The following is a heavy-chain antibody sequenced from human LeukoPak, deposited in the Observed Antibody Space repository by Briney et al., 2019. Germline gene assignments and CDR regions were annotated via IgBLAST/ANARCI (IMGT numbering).Heavy chain of an antibody. CDR3: ARGRRITMIVVVIREDY. V-gene: IGHV4-4*07. J-gene: IGHJ4*02. CDR2: IYTSGST. CDR1: GGSISSYY. Sequence: SETLSLTCTVSGGSISSYYWSWIRQPARKGLEWIGRIYTSGSTNYNPSLKSRVTMSVDTSKNQFSLKLSSVTAADTAVYYCARGRRITMIVVVIREDYWGQGTLVTVSS. D-gene: IGHD3-22*01.